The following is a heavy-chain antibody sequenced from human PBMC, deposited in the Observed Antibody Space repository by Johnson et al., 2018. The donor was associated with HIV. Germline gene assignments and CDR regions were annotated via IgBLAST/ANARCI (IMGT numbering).Heavy chain of an antibody. D-gene: IGHD5-24*01. V-gene: IGHV3-7*01. CDR1: GFTFSSYA. CDR2: IKQDGSEK. CDR3: ARDLRWSYDAFDI. Sequence: EVQLVESGGGVVQPGRSLRLSCAASGFTFSSYAMHWVRQAPGKGLEWVANIKQDGSEKYYVDSVKGRFTISRDNAKNSLYLQMNSLRAEDTAVYYCARDLRWSYDAFDIWGQGTMVTVSS. J-gene: IGHJ3*02.